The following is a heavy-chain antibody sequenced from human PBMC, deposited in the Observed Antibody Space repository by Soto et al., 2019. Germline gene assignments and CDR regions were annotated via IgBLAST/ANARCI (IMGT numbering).Heavy chain of an antibody. Sequence: EVQLEESGGDLVQPGGSLRLSWAASGFTLSAYWMTWVRQAPGKGLEWVANINRDGSKKSYLDSVRGRFTISRANVGNSLYLQMDSLRAYGAALYYCAREVSPGSSGLYLDAFDIWGQGTMVTVSS. CDR3: AREVSPGSSGLYLDAFDI. V-gene: IGHV3-7*04. CDR1: GFTLSAYW. CDR2: INRDGSKK. D-gene: IGHD6-25*01. J-gene: IGHJ3*02.